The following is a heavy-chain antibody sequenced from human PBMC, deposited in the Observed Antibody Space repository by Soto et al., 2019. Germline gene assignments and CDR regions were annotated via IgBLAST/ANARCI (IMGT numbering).Heavy chain of an antibody. CDR1: GYTFTMFG. CDR3: ARDNDDYTGYFDY. J-gene: IGHJ4*02. D-gene: IGHD4-17*01. V-gene: IGHV1-18*01. Sequence: ASVKVSCKASGYTFTMFGISWVRQAPGQGLEWMGWISGYNGNTKYAVKFSGRVSMTTDTSTSTAYMELRSLRSDDTAVYYCARDNDDYTGYFDYWGQGTLVTVSS. CDR2: ISGYNGNT.